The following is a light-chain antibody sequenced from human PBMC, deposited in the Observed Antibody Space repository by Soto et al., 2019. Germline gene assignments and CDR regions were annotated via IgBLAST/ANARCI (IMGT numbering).Light chain of an antibody. Sequence: SVLTQPASVSGSPGQSITISCPGTSSDVGSYNLVSWYQQHPGKAPKLMIYEVSKRPSGVSNRFSGSKSGNTASLTISGLQAEDEADYYCCSYAGSTVFGGGTKVTVL. J-gene: IGLJ2*01. CDR2: EVS. CDR1: SSDVGSYNL. CDR3: CSYAGSTV. V-gene: IGLV2-23*02.